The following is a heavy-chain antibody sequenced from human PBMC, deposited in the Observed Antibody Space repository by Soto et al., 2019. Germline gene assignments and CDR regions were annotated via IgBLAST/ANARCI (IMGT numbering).Heavy chain of an antibody. CDR1: GYSISSGYY. CDR3: ASHHLVTTIVY. CDR2: IYHSGST. D-gene: IGHD4-4*01. J-gene: IGHJ4*02. Sequence: SETLSLTCAVSGYSISSGYYWGWIRQPPGKGLEWIGRIYHSGSTYYNPSLKSRVTISVDTSKNQFSLKLSSVTAADTAVYYCASHHLVTTIVYWGQGTLGTVSS. V-gene: IGHV4-38-2*01.